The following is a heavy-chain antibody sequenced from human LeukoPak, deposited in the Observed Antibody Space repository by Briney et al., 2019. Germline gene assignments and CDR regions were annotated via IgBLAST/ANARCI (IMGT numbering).Heavy chain of an antibody. CDR3: ARLYGSGSFDNHLDY. D-gene: IGHD3-10*01. CDR2: ISSRSSTT. Sequence: GGSLRLSCAASGFTFSSYAMSWVRQAPGKGLEWVSYISSRSSTTNSADSVEGRFIISRDNAKNSLYLQMSSLRVEDTAVYYCARLYGSGSFDNHLDYWGQGTLVTVSS. V-gene: IGHV3-48*04. J-gene: IGHJ4*02. CDR1: GFTFSSYA.